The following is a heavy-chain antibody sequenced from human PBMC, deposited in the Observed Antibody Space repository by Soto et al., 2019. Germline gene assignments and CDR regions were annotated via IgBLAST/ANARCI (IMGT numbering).Heavy chain of an antibody. D-gene: IGHD3-22*01. CDR3: ASGLSDYYDSSGYYFDY. CDR2: ISYDGSNK. CDR1: GFTFSSYA. V-gene: IGHV3-30-3*01. Sequence: QVQLVESGGGVVQPGRSLRLSCAASGFTFSSYAMHWVRQAPGKGLEWVAVISYDGSNKYYAVSVKGRFTISRDNSKNTLYLQMNSLRAEDTAVYYCASGLSDYYDSSGYYFDYWGQGTLVTVSS. J-gene: IGHJ4*02.